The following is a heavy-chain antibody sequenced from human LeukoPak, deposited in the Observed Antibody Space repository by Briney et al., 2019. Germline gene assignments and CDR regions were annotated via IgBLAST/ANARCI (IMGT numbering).Heavy chain of an antibody. CDR1: SGSIKFSSYY. V-gene: IGHV4-39*02. D-gene: IGHD1-26*01. Sequence: SETLSLTCTVSSGSIKFSSYYWSWVRQPPGKGLEWIGSIYYTGSTYYNSSLKSRVTISVDTSKNQFSLNLTSVTASDTAVYYCAGERGPYYHYFDYWGQGTLVTVSS. CDR2: IYYTGST. J-gene: IGHJ4*02. CDR3: AGERGPYYHYFDY.